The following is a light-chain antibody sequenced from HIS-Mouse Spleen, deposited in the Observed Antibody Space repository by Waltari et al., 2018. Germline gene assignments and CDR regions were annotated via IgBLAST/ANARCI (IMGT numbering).Light chain of an antibody. J-gene: IGLJ2*01. CDR3: SSYTSSSFNVV. CDR2: DVS. Sequence: SALTQPASVSGSPGQSITISCPGTTSDVGGYNYASWYQQHPGKAPKLMIYDVSNRPSGVSNRFSGSKSGNTASLTISGLQAEDEADYYCSSYTSSSFNVVFGGGTKLTVL. CDR1: TSDVGGYNY. V-gene: IGLV2-14*03.